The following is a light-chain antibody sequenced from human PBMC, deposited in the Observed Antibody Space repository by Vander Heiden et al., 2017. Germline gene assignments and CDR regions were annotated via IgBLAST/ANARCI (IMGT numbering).Light chain of an antibody. CDR2: AAS. J-gene: IGKJ5*01. CDR1: QSVSDK. V-gene: IGKV3D-15*01. Sequence: EIVMTQSPATLSVSPGERATLSCRASQSVSDKLAWYQQKSGQAPRLLIYAASTRATGTPARFSGSGSGREFTLTISSRQSEDFAVYYCQQYNNWPPITFGQGTRLEIK. CDR3: QQYNNWPPIT.